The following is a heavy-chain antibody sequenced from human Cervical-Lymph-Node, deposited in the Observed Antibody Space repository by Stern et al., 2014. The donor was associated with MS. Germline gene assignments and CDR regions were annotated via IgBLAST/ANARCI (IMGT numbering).Heavy chain of an antibody. Sequence: EVQLVESGGGLVKPGGSLILSCAASGFIFSKDWMTWVRQAPGKGMEWVGRIKPSTDGATTNYSTPVQGRFTISRDDSKDTLFLHITSLKTEDTAVYYCTTDEVANFAHWGQGILVTVSS. J-gene: IGHJ5*02. V-gene: IGHV3-15*01. CDR2: IKPSTDGATT. CDR3: TTDEVANFAH. CDR1: GFIFSKDW.